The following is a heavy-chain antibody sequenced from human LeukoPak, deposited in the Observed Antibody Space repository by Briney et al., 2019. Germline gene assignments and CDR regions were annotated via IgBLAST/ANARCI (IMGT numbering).Heavy chain of an antibody. V-gene: IGHV3-21*01. J-gene: IGHJ4*02. CDR3: ARDNGAAANPY. D-gene: IGHD6-13*01. CDR2: ISSSSSYI. Sequence: GGSLRLSCAASGFTFSDYAMHWVRQAPGKGLEWVSSISSSSSYIYYADSVKGRFTISRDNAKNSLYLQMNSLRAEDTAVYYCARDNGAAANPYWGQGTLVTVSS. CDR1: GFTFSDYA.